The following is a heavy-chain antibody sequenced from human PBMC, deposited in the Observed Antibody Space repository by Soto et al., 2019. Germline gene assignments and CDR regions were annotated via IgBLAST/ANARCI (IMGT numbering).Heavy chain of an antibody. J-gene: IGHJ6*03. D-gene: IGHD2-2*01. Sequence: QVQLVQSGAEVKKPGASVKVSCKASGYTFTSYYMHWVRQAPGQGLEWMGIINPSGGSTSYAQKFQGRVTMTRDPSTSTVYMELSSLRSEDTAVYYCARDGCSSTSCYGDYYYYYMDVWGKGTTVTVSS. CDR2: INPSGGST. CDR1: GYTFTSYY. V-gene: IGHV1-46*03. CDR3: ARDGCSSTSCYGDYYYYYMDV.